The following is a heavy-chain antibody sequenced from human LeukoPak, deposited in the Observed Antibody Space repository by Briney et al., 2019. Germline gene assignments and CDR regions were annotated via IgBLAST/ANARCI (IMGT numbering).Heavy chain of an antibody. CDR1: RYTLRGYC. V-gene: IGHV1-2*02. J-gene: IGHJ4*02. D-gene: IGHD1-26*01. Sequence: ASVKVSCTPSRYTLRGYCTHWARQAPGQGLEWMGWINPNNGDTVYEQKFQGRVTVTRDTSITTAYMELNRLKSDDTAVYYCGRDKGERYYPLDYWGQGTPVTVSS. CDR3: GRDKGERYYPLDY. CDR2: INPNNGDT.